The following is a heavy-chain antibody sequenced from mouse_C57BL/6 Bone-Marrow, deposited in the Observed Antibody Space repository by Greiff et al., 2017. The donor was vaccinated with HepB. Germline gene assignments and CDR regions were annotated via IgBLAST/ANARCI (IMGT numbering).Heavy chain of an antibody. Sequence: QVQLQQPGAELVKPGASVKMSCKASGYTFTSYWITWVKQRPGQGLEWIGDIYPGSGSTNYNEKFKSKATLTVDTSSSTAYMQLSSLTAEDSAVYYCARQGLRRPWYFDVWGTGTTVTVSS. CDR2: IYPGSGST. CDR3: ARQGLRRPWYFDV. J-gene: IGHJ1*03. CDR1: GYTFTSYW. V-gene: IGHV1-55*01. D-gene: IGHD2-4*01.